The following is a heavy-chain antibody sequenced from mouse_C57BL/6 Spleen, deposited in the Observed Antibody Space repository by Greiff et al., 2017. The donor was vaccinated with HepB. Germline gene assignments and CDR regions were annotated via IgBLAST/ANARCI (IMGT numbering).Heavy chain of an antibody. CDR2: IDPEDGET. J-gene: IGHJ2*01. D-gene: IGHD2-3*01. CDR1: GFNIKDYY. V-gene: IGHV14-2*01. Sequence: EVQLQQSGAELVKPGASVKLSCTASGFNIKDYYMHWVKQRTEQGLEWIGRIDPEDGETKYAPKFQGKATITADTSSNTAYLQISSLTSEDTAVYYCALYDGYYHFDYWGQGTTLTVSS. CDR3: ALYDGYYHFDY.